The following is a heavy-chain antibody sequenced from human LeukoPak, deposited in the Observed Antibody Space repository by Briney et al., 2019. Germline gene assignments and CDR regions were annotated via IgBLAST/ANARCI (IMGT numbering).Heavy chain of an antibody. CDR3: ADPPSDF. CDR2: ITSGGTTI. J-gene: IGHJ4*02. CDR1: GFTFSDYS. Sequence: GGSLRLSCATSGFTFSDYSMSWVRQAPGKGLEWLSYITSGGTTIYYAGSVKGRFTISRDNAKSSLFLEMSSLRAEDTAVYYCADPPSDFWGQGTLVAVSS. V-gene: IGHV3-11*04.